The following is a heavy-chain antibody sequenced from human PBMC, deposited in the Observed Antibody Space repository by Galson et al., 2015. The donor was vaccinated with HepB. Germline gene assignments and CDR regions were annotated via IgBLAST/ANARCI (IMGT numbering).Heavy chain of an antibody. CDR1: GFTFSSYG. CDR3: AKDRDYYDSSPEFDP. CDR2: ISYDGSNK. Sequence: SLRLSCAASGFTFSSYGMHWVRQAPGKGLEWVAVISYDGSNKYYADSVKGRFTISRDNSKNTLYLQMNSLRAEDTAVYYCAKDRDYYDSSPEFDPWGQGTLVTVSS. V-gene: IGHV3-30*18. D-gene: IGHD3-22*01. J-gene: IGHJ5*02.